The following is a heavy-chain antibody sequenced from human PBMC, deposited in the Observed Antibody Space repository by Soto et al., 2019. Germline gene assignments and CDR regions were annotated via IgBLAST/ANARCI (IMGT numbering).Heavy chain of an antibody. CDR3: ARDPSTINKLIGVWFDP. V-gene: IGHV1-69*13. J-gene: IGHJ5*02. D-gene: IGHD4-4*01. Sequence: SVKVSCKASGDTFGRFTINWVLQAPGQGLEWMGGIKPISDITNYAQRFQGRVTFTADAFTSTVYLELSGLRSEDTAMYYCARDPSTINKLIGVWFDPWGQGTLVTVSS. CDR1: GDTFGRFT. CDR2: IKPISDIT.